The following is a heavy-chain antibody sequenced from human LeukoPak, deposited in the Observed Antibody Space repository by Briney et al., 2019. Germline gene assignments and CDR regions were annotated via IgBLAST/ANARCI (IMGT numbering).Heavy chain of an antibody. D-gene: IGHD5-18*01. CDR3: ASHVDTAVFDY. CDR2: IYYSGST. Sequence: PSETLSLTCTVSGGSISNYYWSWIRQPPGKGLEWIGYIYYSGSTNYNPSLKSRVTISVDTSKNQFSLKLSSVTAADTAVYYCASHVDTAVFDYWGQGTLVTVSS. V-gene: IGHV4-59*08. CDR1: GGSISNYY. J-gene: IGHJ4*02.